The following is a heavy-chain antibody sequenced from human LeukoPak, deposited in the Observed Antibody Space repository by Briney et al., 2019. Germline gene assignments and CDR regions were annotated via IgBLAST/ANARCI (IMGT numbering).Heavy chain of an antibody. D-gene: IGHD1-26*01. CDR3: ARDRGSYYAFDI. CDR2: IYSDNT. J-gene: IGHJ3*02. CDR1: GFTVSSNS. V-gene: IGHV3-53*01. Sequence: GGSLRLSCTVSGFTVSSNSMSWVRQAPGKGLEWVSFIYSDNTHYSDSVKGRFTISRDNSKNTLYLQMNSLRAEDTALYYCARDRGSYYAFDIWGQGTMVTVSS.